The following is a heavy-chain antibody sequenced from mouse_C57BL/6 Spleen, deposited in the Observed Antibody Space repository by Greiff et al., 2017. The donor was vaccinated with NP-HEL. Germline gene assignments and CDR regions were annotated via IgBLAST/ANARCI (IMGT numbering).Heavy chain of an antibody. CDR1: GYSITSGYY. Sequence: EVKLEESGPGLVKPSQSLSLPCSVTGYSITSGYYWNWIRQFPGNKLEWMGYISYDGSNNYNPSLKNRISITRDTSKNQFFLKLNSVTTEDTATYYCARGRSYYFDYWGQGTTLTVSS. J-gene: IGHJ2*01. V-gene: IGHV3-6*01. CDR2: ISYDGSN. CDR3: ARGRSYYFDY.